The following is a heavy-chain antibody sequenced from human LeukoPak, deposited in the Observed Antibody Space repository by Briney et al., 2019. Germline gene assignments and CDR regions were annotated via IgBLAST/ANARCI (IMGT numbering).Heavy chain of an antibody. V-gene: IGHV3-23*01. J-gene: IGHJ3*01. CDR1: GFPFSVAA. CDR2: IGASGEST. CDR3: AKDIQLST. Sequence: TGGSLRLSCAASGFPFSVAAMTWVRQAPGKGLEWVSLIGASGESTYYADSVKGRFTISRDNSKNTLSLQMNSLRVEDTAMYFCAKDIQLSTWGLGTMVTVSS. D-gene: IGHD5-24*01.